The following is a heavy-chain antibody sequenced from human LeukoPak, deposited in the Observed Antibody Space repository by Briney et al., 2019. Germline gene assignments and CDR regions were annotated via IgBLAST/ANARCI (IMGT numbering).Heavy chain of an antibody. CDR3: ARDGAEWGH. D-gene: IGHD7-27*01. CDR2: ISSSSSTI. V-gene: IGHV3-48*01. CDR1: GFTFSSYS. J-gene: IGHJ4*02. Sequence: GGSLRLSCAASGFTFSSYSMNWVRQAPGKGLEWVSYISSSSSTIYYADSVKGRFTLSRDNSKNMLYLQMNSLRAEDTAVYYCARDGAEWGHWGQGTLVTVSS.